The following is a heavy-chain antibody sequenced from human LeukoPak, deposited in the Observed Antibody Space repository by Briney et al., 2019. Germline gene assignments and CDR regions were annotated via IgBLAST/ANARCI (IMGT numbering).Heavy chain of an antibody. CDR1: GGTFSSYA. V-gene: IGHV1-2*02. CDR2: INPNSGGT. J-gene: IGHJ6*03. CDR3: ATARSGWYAPLDV. D-gene: IGHD6-19*01. Sequence: ASVKVSCKASGGTFSSYAISWVRQAPGQGLEWMGWINPNSGGTNYAQKFQGRVTMTRDTSISTAYIEVSRLRSDDTALFYCATARSGWYAPLDVWGKGTTVTVSS.